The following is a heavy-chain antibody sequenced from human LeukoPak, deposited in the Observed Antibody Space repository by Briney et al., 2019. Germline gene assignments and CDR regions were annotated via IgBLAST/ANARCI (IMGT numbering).Heavy chain of an antibody. CDR3: AINHGVWSGYWPFDY. J-gene: IGHJ4*02. V-gene: IGHV4-34*01. CDR1: GGSFSGYY. D-gene: IGHD3-3*01. Sequence: SETLSLTCAVHGGSFSGYYWSWIRQPPGKGLEWIGEINHSGSTNYNPSLKSRVTISVDTSKNQFSLKLSSVTAADTAVYYCAINHGVWSGYWPFDYWGQGTLVTVSS. CDR2: INHSGST.